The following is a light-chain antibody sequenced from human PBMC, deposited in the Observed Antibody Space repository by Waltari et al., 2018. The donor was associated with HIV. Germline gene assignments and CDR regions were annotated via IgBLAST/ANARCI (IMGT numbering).Light chain of an antibody. V-gene: IGLV2-14*03. CDR3: NSYTSTTTRWL. CDR1: SSDVGGYNY. CDR2: DVG. Sequence: QSALTQPASVSGSPGQSLTLPCTRTSSDVGGYNYASWYQQHPGKAPKLIIFDVGTRPSGVSNRFSGSKSGNTASLTISGLQTEDEADYYCNSYTSTTTRWLFGGGTRLTVL. J-gene: IGLJ3*02.